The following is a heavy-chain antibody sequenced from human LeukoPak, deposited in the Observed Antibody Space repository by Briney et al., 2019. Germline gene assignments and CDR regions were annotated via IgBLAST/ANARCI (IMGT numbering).Heavy chain of an antibody. J-gene: IGHJ3*02. Sequence: ASVKVSCKASGYSFTGYYMHWVRQAPGQGLEWMGWINPYSGGTNYAQKFQGRVTMTRDTSISTVYMELSRLRSDDTAVYYCARARGDAFDIWGQGTMVTVSS. CDR3: ARARGDAFDI. CDR1: GYSFTGYY. CDR2: INPYSGGT. V-gene: IGHV1-2*02.